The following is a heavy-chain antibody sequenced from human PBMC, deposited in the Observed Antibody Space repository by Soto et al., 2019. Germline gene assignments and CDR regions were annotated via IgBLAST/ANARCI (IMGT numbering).Heavy chain of an antibody. D-gene: IGHD4-17*01. CDR2: ISGYSGNA. V-gene: IGHV1-18*04. Sequence: QVQVMQSGAEVKKPGDSVKVSCKTSGYIFSDYGINWVRQAPGQGLEWMGWISGYSGNANLAQKFQGRVTMTTDTYTRTADMELRRLRSDATAVYYCAKRTSGTTWGEADYWGQGTLVTFSS. CDR3: AKRTSGTTWGEADY. J-gene: IGHJ4*02. CDR1: GYIFSDYG.